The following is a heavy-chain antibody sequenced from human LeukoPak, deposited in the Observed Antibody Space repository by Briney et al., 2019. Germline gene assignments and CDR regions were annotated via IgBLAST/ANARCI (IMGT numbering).Heavy chain of an antibody. J-gene: IGHJ5*02. V-gene: IGHV3-20*04. CDR2: VNWNGGST. Sequence: GGSLRLSCAASGFTFDDYGMSWVRQAPGKGVEWISGVNWNGGSTGYADSVKGRFTISRDNAKNSLYLQMNSLRAEDMALYYCVRDRCSSTSCHDSPNWFDPWGQGTLVTVSS. D-gene: IGHD2-2*01. CDR1: GFTFDDYG. CDR3: VRDRCSSTSCHDSPNWFDP.